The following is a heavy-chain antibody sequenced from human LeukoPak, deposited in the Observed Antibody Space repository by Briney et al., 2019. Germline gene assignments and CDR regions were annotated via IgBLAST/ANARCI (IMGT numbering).Heavy chain of an antibody. D-gene: IGHD6-13*01. J-gene: IGHJ4*02. CDR1: GYTLTELS. CDR3: ARVRRYSSSWYPFDY. Sequence: ASVTVSCKVSGYTLTELSMHWVRQAPGQGLEWMGWINPNSGNTNYAQKLQGRVTMTTDTSTSTAYMELRSLRSDDTAVYYCARVRRYSSSWYPFDYWGQGTLVTVSS. V-gene: IGHV1-18*01. CDR2: INPNSGNT.